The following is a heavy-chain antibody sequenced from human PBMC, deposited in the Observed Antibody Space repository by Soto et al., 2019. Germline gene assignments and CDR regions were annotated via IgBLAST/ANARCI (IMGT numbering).Heavy chain of an antibody. CDR3: ARERPDGARLDP. CDR2: IYHSGST. Sequence: QVQLQESGPGLVKPSQTLSLTCTVSGGSISSGDYYWSWIRQPPGKGLEWIGYIYHSGSTYYNPSRTRRATISVDTSKNQFSLKLRSVTAADTAVYYCARERPDGARLDPWGQGTLVTVSS. D-gene: IGHD6-6*01. J-gene: IGHJ5*02. V-gene: IGHV4-30-4*01. CDR1: GGSISSGDYY.